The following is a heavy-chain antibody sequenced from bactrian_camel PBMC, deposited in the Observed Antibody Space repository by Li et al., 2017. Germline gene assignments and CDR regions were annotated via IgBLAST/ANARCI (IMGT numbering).Heavy chain of an antibody. J-gene: IGHJ4*01. CDR3: ATQGFWGTNEYLY. Sequence: HVQLVESGGGLVQPGGSLRLSCAASGFTFSTYYMSWVRQAPGKGLEWVSSIYTGDGTTSSADSVKGRFTISRDNTKNMLYLQMNSLKSEDTALYYCATQGFWGTNEYLYWGQGTQVTVS. CDR1: GFTFSTYY. CDR2: IYTGDGTT. D-gene: IGHD4*01. V-gene: IGHV3-2*01.